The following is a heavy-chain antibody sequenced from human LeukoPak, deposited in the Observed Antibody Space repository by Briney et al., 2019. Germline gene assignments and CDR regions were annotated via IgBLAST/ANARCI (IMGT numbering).Heavy chain of an antibody. V-gene: IGHV3-21*01. D-gene: IGHD3-9*01. J-gene: IGHJ3*02. Sequence: NAGGSLRLSCTASGFTFSTYIMNWVRQAPGKGLEWVSSVSGSSDYIYYADSVKGRFTISRDNAKNTLYLQMTSLRAEDTAVYFCARERWIYDNRRRGGFDIWGQGTMITVSS. CDR2: VSGSSDYI. CDR1: GFTFSTYI. CDR3: ARERWIYDNRRRGGFDI.